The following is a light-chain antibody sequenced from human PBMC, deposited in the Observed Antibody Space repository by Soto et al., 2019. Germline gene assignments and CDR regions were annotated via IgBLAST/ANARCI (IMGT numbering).Light chain of an antibody. CDR3: QQYHSYWT. Sequence: DIQLTKPPSTLPGPLGDGATITFRASQTISSWLAWYQQKPGKAPKLLIYRASTLKSGVPERFSGSGSGTGFTLTISSLQTDDFSTYYCQQYHSYWTFGQGTKVDIK. CDR1: QTISSW. J-gene: IGKJ1*01. V-gene: IGKV1-5*03. CDR2: RAS.